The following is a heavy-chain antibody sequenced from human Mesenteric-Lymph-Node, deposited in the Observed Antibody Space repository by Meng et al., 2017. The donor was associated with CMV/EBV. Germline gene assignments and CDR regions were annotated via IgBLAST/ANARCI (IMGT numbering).Heavy chain of an antibody. V-gene: IGHV3-73*01. J-gene: IGHJ4*02. CDR3: ARTYYDILTGYEDD. Sequence: FTFSGSAMHWVRQASGKGLEWVGRIRSKANSCATAYAASVKGRFTISRDDSKNTAYLQMNSLRAEDTAVYYCARTYYDILTGYEDDWGQGTLVTVSS. CDR1: FTFSGSA. D-gene: IGHD3-9*01. CDR2: IRSKANSCAT.